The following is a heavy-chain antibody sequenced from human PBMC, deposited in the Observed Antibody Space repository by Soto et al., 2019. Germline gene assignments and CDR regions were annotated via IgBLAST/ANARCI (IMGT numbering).Heavy chain of an antibody. CDR3: AKEGDHGDYAGANWFDS. CDR2: INSDGSHT. D-gene: IGHD4-17*01. Sequence: EVQLVESGVGLVQPGGSLRLSCAASGFTFFAYWIHWVRQVPGKGLVWVSRINSDGSHTSYADSVRGRFTISRDNSKNTVYLQMNSLTAEDTAVYYCAKEGDHGDYAGANWFDSWGQGSLVTVSS. J-gene: IGHJ5*01. CDR1: GFTFFAYW. V-gene: IGHV3-74*01.